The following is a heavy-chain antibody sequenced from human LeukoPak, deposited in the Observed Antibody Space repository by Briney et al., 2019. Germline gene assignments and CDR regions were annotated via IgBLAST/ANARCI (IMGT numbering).Heavy chain of an antibody. CDR1: GFTFSSYG. CDR2: ISYDGSNR. D-gene: IGHD2-2*01. J-gene: IGHJ4*02. V-gene: IGHV3-30*18. Sequence: GGSLRLSCAASGFTFSSYGMLWVRQAPGKGLEWVAVISYDGSNRYYADSVKGRFTISRDNSKNTLYLQMNSLRAEDMAVYYCAKDGASSTYDYWGQGTLVTVSS. CDR3: AKDGASSTYDY.